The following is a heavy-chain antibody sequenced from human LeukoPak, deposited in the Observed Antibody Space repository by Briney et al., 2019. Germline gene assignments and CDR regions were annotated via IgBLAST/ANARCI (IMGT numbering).Heavy chain of an antibody. Sequence: PSETLSLTCTVSGGSISSYYWSWIRQPAGKGLEWIGRIYTSGSTNYNPSLKSRVTMSVDTSKNQCSLKLSSVTAADTAVYYCARETQLSWYARGGAFDIWGQGTMVTVSS. J-gene: IGHJ3*02. D-gene: IGHD6-13*01. CDR2: IYTSGST. CDR3: ARETQLSWYARGGAFDI. CDR1: GGSISSYY. V-gene: IGHV4-4*07.